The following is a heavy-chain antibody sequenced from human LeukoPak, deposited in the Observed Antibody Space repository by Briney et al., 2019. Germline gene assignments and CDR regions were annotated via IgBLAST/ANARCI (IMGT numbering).Heavy chain of an antibody. J-gene: IGHJ6*02. D-gene: IGHD2-2*01. CDR1: GFTFSSYS. CDR3: ARVDCSSTSCWDYYYGMDV. CDR2: IWYDGSNK. Sequence: GGSLRLSCAASGFTFSSYSMNWVRQAPGKGLEWVAVIWYDGSNKYYADSVKGRFTISRDNSKNTLYLQMNSLRAEDTAVYYCARVDCSSTSCWDYYYGMDVWGQGTTVTVSS. V-gene: IGHV3-33*08.